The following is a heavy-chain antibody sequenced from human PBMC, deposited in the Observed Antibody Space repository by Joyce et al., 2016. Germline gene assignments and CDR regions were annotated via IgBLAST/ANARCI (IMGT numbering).Heavy chain of an antibody. CDR3: ARGGLVYDYSMDV. J-gene: IGHJ6*02. Sequence: EVQLVASGGGLVEPGGSLRISCAASGFTFRTSSMSWFRQAQGKGLEWVSAISGDSTYIFYADSVKGRVTVSRDNAKNSLYLQMNTLRAEDTAVFFCARGGLVYDYSMDVWGQGTTVTVSS. D-gene: IGHD2-8*02. V-gene: IGHV3-21*02. CDR1: GFTFRTSS. CDR2: ISGDSTYI.